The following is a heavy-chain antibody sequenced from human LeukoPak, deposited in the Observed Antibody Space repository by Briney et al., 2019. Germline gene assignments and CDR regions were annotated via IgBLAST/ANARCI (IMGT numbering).Heavy chain of an antibody. CDR2: ISYDGSNK. Sequence: PGRSLRLSCAASGFTFSSYGMHWVRQAPGKGLEWVAVISYDGSNKYYADSVKGRFTISRDNSKNTLYLQVNSLRAEDTAVYYCAKVNSMVRGVTYYFDYWGQGTLVTVSS. J-gene: IGHJ4*02. D-gene: IGHD3-10*01. CDR1: GFTFSSYG. V-gene: IGHV3-30*18. CDR3: AKVNSMVRGVTYYFDY.